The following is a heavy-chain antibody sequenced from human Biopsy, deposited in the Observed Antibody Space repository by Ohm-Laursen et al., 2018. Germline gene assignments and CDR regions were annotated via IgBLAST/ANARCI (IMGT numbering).Heavy chain of an antibody. CDR3: AADADGYYTEFDY. D-gene: IGHD3-3*01. J-gene: IGHJ4*02. CDR2: IVPVLGHL. V-gene: IGHV1-69*04. Sequence: SSVKVSCKASGGPSSNYAFSWVRQAPGQGPEWVGRIVPVLGHLNYAQRFQGRVSITADKSTSYAFMELSRLTSGDTAVYYCAADADGYYTEFDYWGPGTLVTVSS. CDR1: GGPSSNYA.